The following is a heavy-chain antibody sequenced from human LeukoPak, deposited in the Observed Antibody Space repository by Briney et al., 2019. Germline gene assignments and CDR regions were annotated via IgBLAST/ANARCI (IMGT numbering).Heavy chain of an antibody. CDR3: ARDAAPTIFGVVTLDY. J-gene: IGHJ4*02. CDR1: GGTFSSYA. V-gene: IGHV1-69*13. D-gene: IGHD3-3*01. CDR2: IIPIFGTA. Sequence: SVKVSCKASGGTFSSYAISWVRQAPGQGLEWMGGIIPIFGTANYAQKFQGRGTITADESTSTAYMELSSLRSEDTAVYYCARDAAPTIFGVVTLDYWGQGTLVTVSS.